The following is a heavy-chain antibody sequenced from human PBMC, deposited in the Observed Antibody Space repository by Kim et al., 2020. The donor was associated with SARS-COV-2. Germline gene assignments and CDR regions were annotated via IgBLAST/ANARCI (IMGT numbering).Heavy chain of an antibody. CDR1: GYSFTSYW. D-gene: IGHD3-10*01. V-gene: IGHV5-51*01. Sequence: GESLKISCKGSGYSFTSYWIGWVRQMPGKGLEWMGIIYPGDSDTRYSPSFQGQVTISADKSISTAYLQWSSLKASDTAMYYCARLDPGYGSGSCWGAPGSFYYYGMDVGGQGTTVTVSS. CDR2: IYPGDSDT. J-gene: IGHJ6*02. CDR3: ARLDPGYGSGSCWGAPGSFYYYGMDV.